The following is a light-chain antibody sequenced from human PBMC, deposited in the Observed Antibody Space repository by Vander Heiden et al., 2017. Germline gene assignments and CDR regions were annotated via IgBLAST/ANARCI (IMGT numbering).Light chain of an antibody. Sequence: QSALTQPASVSGSPGQSITISCTGTSSDVGSYNLVSWYQQHPGKAPKLMMYEGSKRPSGISNRVSGSKSGNTASLTISGLQAEDEADYYCCSYAGSSTYVFGTGTKVTVL. J-gene: IGLJ1*01. CDR1: SSDVGSYNL. CDR2: EGS. CDR3: CSYAGSSTYV. V-gene: IGLV2-23*01.